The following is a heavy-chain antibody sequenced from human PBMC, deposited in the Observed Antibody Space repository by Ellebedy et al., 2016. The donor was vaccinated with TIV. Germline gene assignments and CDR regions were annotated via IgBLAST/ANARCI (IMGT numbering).Heavy chain of an antibody. CDR1: GFTFSSYG. CDR3: YGSGSRHTYYYYYMDV. Sequence: GESLKISXAASGFTFSSYGMHWVRQAPGKGLEWVAVISYDGSNKYYADSVKGRFTISRDNSKNTLYLQMNSLRAEDTAVYYCYGSGSRHTYYYYYMDVWGKGTTVTVSS. CDR2: ISYDGSNK. D-gene: IGHD3-10*01. V-gene: IGHV3-30*03. J-gene: IGHJ6*03.